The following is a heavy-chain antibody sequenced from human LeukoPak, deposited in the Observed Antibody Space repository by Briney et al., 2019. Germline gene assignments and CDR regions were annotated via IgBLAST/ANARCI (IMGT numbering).Heavy chain of an antibody. CDR3: AREYCSGGSCYGLDY. Sequence: APVKVSCKASGYTFTSYYMHWVRQAPGQGLEWMGIINPSGGSTSYAQKFQSRVTMTRDTSTSTVYMELSSLRSEDTAVYYCAREYCSGGSCYGLDYWGQGTLVTVSS. CDR1: GYTFTSYY. J-gene: IGHJ4*02. V-gene: IGHV1-46*01. D-gene: IGHD2-15*01. CDR2: INPSGGST.